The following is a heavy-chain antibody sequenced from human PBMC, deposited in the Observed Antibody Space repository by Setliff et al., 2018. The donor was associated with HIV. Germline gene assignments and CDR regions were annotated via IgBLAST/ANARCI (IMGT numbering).Heavy chain of an antibody. CDR2: INHSRAT. D-gene: IGHD6-13*01. Sequence: NPSETLSLTCAVYGESLSGYYWSWIRQPPGKGLEWVGEINHSRATNYNPSLQSRLTVSVDTSKNQFSLKLSSVTAADTAMYYCVRGGDSSSWYWGRWFDPWGQGTLVTVSS. CDR3: VRGGDSSSWYWGRWFDP. J-gene: IGHJ5*02. CDR1: GESLSGYY. V-gene: IGHV4-34*01.